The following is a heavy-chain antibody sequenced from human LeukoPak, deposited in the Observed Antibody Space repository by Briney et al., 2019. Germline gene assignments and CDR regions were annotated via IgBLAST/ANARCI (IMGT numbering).Heavy chain of an antibody. V-gene: IGHV1-18*01. D-gene: IGHD2-8*02. CDR3: ARATGRYFDY. CDR1: GYTFTSYG. J-gene: IGHJ4*02. CDR2: ISAYNGNT. Sequence: ASVKVSCKASGYTFTSYGISWVRQAPGQGLEWMGWISAYNGNTNYAQKFQGRVTMTRDTSTSTVYMELSSLRSEDTAVYYCARATGRYFDYWGQGTLVTVSS.